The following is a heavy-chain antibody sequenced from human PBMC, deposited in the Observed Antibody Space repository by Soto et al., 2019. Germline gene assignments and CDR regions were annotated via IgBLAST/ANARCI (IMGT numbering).Heavy chain of an antibody. CDR2: INPSGGST. J-gene: IGHJ6*02. CDR3: ARDLGDGYNHYYGMDV. V-gene: IGHV1-46*01. Sequence: GAPVKVSCKASGYTFTSYYMHWGRQAPGQGLEWMGIINPSGGSTSYAQKFQGRVTMTRDTSTSTVYMELSSLRSEDTAVYYCARDLGDGYNHYYGMDVWGQGTTVTVSS. D-gene: IGHD5-12*01. CDR1: GYTFTSYY.